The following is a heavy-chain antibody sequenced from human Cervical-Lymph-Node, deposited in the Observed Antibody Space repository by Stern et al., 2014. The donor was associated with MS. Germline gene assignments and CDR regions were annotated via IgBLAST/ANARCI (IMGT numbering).Heavy chain of an antibody. V-gene: IGHV1-2*06. CDR3: ARDRHRYCSGGTCFPLDY. CDR1: GYTFTGYY. D-gene: IGHD2-15*01. CDR2: ISPNSGGT. J-gene: IGHJ4*01. Sequence: VQLVESGAEVKKPGASVKVSCKASGYTFTGYYIHWVRQAPGQGLEWMGRISPNSGGTDYAQKFQDRVTMTRDTSISTAYLELSSFRSDDTAVYYCARDRHRYCSGGTCFPLDYWGQGTLVTVSS.